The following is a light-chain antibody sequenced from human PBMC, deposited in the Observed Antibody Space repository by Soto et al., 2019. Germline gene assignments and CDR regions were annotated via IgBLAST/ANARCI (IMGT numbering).Light chain of an antibody. CDR1: QSVGSN. V-gene: IGKV3D-15*01. CDR3: QQYDDWPLT. Sequence: ETVLTQSPGTLSLSPGERVTLSCRASQSVGSNLAWYQQKPGQAPRVLIYDASTRATVIPPRFSGSGSGTEFTLTISSLQSEDFAIYYCQQYDDWPLTFGGGTKVDIK. J-gene: IGKJ4*01. CDR2: DAS.